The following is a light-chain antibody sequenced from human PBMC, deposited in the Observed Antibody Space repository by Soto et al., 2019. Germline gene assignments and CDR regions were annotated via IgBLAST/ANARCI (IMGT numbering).Light chain of an antibody. CDR1: QSVSSN. CDR3: QQYNNWPPPLT. Sequence: EIVMTQSPSTLSVSPGERATLSCRASQSVSSNLAWYQQKPGQAPRLLIYGASTRATGIPARFSGSGSGTEFPLTISSLQSEDFAFYYCQQYNNWPPPLTFGGGTKVEIK. CDR2: GAS. J-gene: IGKJ4*01. V-gene: IGKV3-15*01.